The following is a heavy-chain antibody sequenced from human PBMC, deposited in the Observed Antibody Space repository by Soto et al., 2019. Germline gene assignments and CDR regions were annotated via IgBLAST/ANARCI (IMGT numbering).Heavy chain of an antibody. J-gene: IGHJ6*02. Sequence: KVSCKASGYTFTGYYMHWVRQAPGQGLEWMGWINPNSGGTNYAQKFQGWVTMTRDTSISTAYMELSRLRSDDTAVYYCARDRGYSYGSYYYYYGMDVWGQGTTVTVSS. CDR2: INPNSGGT. CDR1: GYTFTGYY. D-gene: IGHD5-18*01. CDR3: ARDRGYSYGSYYYYYGMDV. V-gene: IGHV1-2*04.